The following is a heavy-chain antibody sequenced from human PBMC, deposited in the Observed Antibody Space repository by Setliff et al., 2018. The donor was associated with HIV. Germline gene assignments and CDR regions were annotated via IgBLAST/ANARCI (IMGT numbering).Heavy chain of an antibody. CDR1: GDSITTNDYY. CDR2: MHTSGST. Sequence: PSETLSLTCTVSGDSITTNDYYWSWIRQPAGKGLEWIGRMHTSGSTSYSPSLKSRVTISIDTSKNQFSLELTSLIAADTAVYYCAREECTSWPRVHYWGQGALVTVSS. CDR3: AREECTSWPRVHY. J-gene: IGHJ4*02. V-gene: IGHV4-61*02. D-gene: IGHD6-13*01.